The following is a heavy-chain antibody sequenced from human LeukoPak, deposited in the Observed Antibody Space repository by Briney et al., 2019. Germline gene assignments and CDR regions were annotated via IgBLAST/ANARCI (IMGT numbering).Heavy chain of an antibody. CDR2: ISAYNGNT. CDR1: GYTLTSYG. V-gene: IGHV1-18*01. D-gene: IGHD3-10*01. Sequence: ASVTVSFKASGYTLTSYGISWVRQAPGQGLEWMGGISAYNGNTNYAQKLQGRVTMTTDTSTSTAYMELRSLRSDDTAVYYCARVPFITYNWFDPWGQGTLVTVSS. CDR3: ARVPFITYNWFDP. J-gene: IGHJ5*02.